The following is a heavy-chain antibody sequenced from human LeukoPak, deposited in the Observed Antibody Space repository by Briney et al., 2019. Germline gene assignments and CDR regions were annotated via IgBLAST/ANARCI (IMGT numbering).Heavy chain of an antibody. D-gene: IGHD2-15*01. V-gene: IGHV4-34*01. CDR2: INHSGST. CDR3: ARVGPRRYCSGGSCYFHFDY. J-gene: IGHJ4*02. CDR1: GGSFSGYY. Sequence: SETLSLTCAVYGGSFSGYYWSWIRQPPGKGLEWIGEINHSGSTNYNPSPKSRVTISVDTSKNQFSLKLSSVTAADTAVYYCARVGPRRYCSGGSCYFHFDYWGQGTLVTVSS.